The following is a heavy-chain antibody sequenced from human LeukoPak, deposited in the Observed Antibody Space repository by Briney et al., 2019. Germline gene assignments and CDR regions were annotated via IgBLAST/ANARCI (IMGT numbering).Heavy chain of an antibody. J-gene: IGHJ4*02. CDR3: ARGVDYYGV. Sequence: PETLSLTCAVYGGSFSGYSWNWIRQPPVKGLEWIGEINHSGGTNYNPSLKSRVTISVDTSKKQFSLKLSSVTAADTAVYYCARGVDYYGVWGQGTLVTVSS. V-gene: IGHV4-34*01. CDR2: INHSGGT. D-gene: IGHD3-10*01. CDR1: GGSFSGYS.